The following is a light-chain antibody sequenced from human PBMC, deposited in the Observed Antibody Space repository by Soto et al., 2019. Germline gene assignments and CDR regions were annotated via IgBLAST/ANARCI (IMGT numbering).Light chain of an antibody. V-gene: IGKV1-33*01. CDR3: QQYDNLPPYT. CDR2: YAS. Sequence: DIQMSQSPSSMSASVGDRVTITCQASQDISHYLNWYQQKQGKAPKLLMYYASNLEKGAPSRLSGSRSGTEVTITTISIQHEEIATYYCQQYDNLPPYTFGQGTKLEIK. CDR1: QDISHY. J-gene: IGKJ2*01.